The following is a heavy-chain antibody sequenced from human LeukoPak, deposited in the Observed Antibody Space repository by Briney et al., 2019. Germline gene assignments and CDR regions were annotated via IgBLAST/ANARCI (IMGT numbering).Heavy chain of an antibody. CDR1: GGSISSYN. Sequence: SETLSLTCIVSGGSISSYNWSWIRQPPGKGLEWVGYIYNSGSTNYNPSLKSRVTISVDTSKNQFSLKLSSVTAADTAVYYCARGLMMAVAGRGQFHYWGQGTLVTVSS. J-gene: IGHJ4*02. V-gene: IGHV4-59*01. CDR3: ARGLMMAVAGRGQFHY. CDR2: IYNSGST. D-gene: IGHD6-13*01.